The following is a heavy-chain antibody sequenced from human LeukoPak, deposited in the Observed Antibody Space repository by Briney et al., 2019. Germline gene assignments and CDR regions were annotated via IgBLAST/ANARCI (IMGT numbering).Heavy chain of an antibody. V-gene: IGHV5-51*01. CDR3: ARRGKLGTFDI. Sequence: PGESLKISCKGSGYTFSNFWIGWVRQMPGKGLEWMGIIYPGDSDTRYSPSFRGQVTMSADKSISTAYLQWSSLKASDTAMFYCARRGKLGTFDIWGQGTMATVSS. D-gene: IGHD3-16*01. J-gene: IGHJ3*02. CDR1: GYTFSNFW. CDR2: IYPGDSDT.